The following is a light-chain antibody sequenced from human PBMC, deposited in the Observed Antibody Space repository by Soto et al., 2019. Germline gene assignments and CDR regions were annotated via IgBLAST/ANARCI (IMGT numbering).Light chain of an antibody. J-gene: IGLJ2*01. CDR1: SSNIGSNY. V-gene: IGLV1-51*02. Sequence: QSVLTQPPPVSAAPGQKVTISCSGSSSNIGSNYVSWYQLLPGAAPKLLIYENYERPSGIPDRFSGSKSGTSATLGITGLQTGDEADYYCGAWDNSLTGGVFGGGTKLTVL. CDR3: GAWDNSLTGGV. CDR2: ENY.